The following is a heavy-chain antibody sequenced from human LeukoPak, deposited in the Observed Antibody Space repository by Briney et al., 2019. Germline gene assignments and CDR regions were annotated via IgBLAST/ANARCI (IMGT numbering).Heavy chain of an antibody. D-gene: IGHD3-10*02. CDR1: GGSISSSSDY. J-gene: IGHJ4*02. Sequence: PSETLSLTCTVSGGSISSSSDYSGWIRQPPGNGLEWIGSIYYSGSTYYNPSLKRRVTISVDTSKNQFSLKLSSVTAADTAVYYCARIPGLLCFDYWGQGTLVTVSS. CDR2: IYYSGST. CDR3: ARIPGLLCFDY. V-gene: IGHV4-39*07.